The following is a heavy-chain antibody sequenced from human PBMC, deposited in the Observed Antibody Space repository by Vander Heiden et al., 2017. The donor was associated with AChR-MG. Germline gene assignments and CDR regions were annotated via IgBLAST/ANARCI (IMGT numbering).Heavy chain of an antibody. J-gene: IGHJ4*02. D-gene: IGHD4-17*01. CDR1: GFTFGDYG. Sequence: EVQLVESGGGLVQPGRSLRLPCTAPGFTFGDYGMSWVRQAPGKGLEWVGVIRSKAYGGTTEYAASVKGRFTISRDDSKSIAYLQMNSLKTEDTAVYYCTRDSDYGDPYFDYWGQGTLVTVSS. V-gene: IGHV3-49*04. CDR2: IRSKAYGGTT. CDR3: TRDSDYGDPYFDY.